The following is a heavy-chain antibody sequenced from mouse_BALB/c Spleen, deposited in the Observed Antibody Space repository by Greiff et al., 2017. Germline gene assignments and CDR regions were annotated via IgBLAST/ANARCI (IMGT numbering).Heavy chain of an antibody. Sequence: EVQLVESGGGLVKPGGSLKLSCAVSGFSFSDYYMYWVRQTPEKRLEWVATISDGGSYTYYTDSVKGRFTISRDNAKNYLYLQMSSLKSEDTAMYYCARGGLLRLYYYAMDYGGQGTSVTVSS. CDR1: GFSFSDYY. V-gene: IGHV5-4*02. J-gene: IGHJ4*01. D-gene: IGHD1-1*01. CDR2: ISDGGSYT. CDR3: ARGGLLRLYYYAMDY.